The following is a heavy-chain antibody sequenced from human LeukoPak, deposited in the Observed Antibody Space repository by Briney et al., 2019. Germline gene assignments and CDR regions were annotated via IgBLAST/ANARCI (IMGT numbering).Heavy chain of an antibody. V-gene: IGHV4-31*03. J-gene: IGHJ4*02. CDR1: GGSISSGGYY. Sequence: SQTLSLTCTVSGGSISSGGYYWSWIRQHPGKGLEWIGYIYYSGSTYYNPSLKSRVTISVDTSKNQLSLKLSSVTAADTAVYYCARTVVPAAHFDYWGQGTLVTVSS. CDR2: IYYSGST. D-gene: IGHD2-2*01. CDR3: ARTVVPAAHFDY.